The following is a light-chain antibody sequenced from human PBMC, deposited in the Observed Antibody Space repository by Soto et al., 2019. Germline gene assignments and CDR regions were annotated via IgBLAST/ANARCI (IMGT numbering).Light chain of an antibody. V-gene: IGKV1-27*01. J-gene: IGKJ1*01. CDR2: AAS. CDR1: QGISNY. CDR3: QKYNSAPKT. Sequence: DIPMTQSPSSLSASVGDRVTITCRASQGISNYLAWYQQKPGKVPKLLIYAASFLQSGVPSRFSGSGSGTEFTITSSSLQPEDVATYYCQKYNSAPKTFGQGTKVEIK.